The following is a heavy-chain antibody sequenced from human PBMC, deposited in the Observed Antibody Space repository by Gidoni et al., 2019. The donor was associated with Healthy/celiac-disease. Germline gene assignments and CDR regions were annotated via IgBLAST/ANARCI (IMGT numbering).Heavy chain of an antibody. J-gene: IGHJ5*02. D-gene: IGHD2-15*01. CDR1: GRTFGSYG. V-gene: IGHV3-30*18. CDR2: ISYDGSNK. CDR3: AKDPVVAADWGWFDP. Sequence: QVQLVESGGGVVQPGGSLGLSCAASGRTFGSYGMHWLRQAPGKGLEWLAVISYDGSNKYYADSVKGRFTISRDNSKNTLYLQMNSLRAEDTAVYYCAKDPVVAADWGWFDPWGQGTLVTVSS.